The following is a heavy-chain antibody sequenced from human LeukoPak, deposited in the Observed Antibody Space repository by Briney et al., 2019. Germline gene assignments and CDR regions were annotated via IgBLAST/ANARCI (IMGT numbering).Heavy chain of an antibody. CDR3: AKDLLSYGPHDY. CDR1: GFTFSSYG. V-gene: IGHV3-23*01. Sequence: GGSLRLSCAVSGFTFSSYGMHWVRQAPGKGLEWVSAISGSGGSTYYADSVKGRFTISRDNSKNTLYLQMNSLRAEDTAVYYCAKDLLSYGPHDYWGQGTLVTVSS. D-gene: IGHD5-18*01. CDR2: ISGSGGST. J-gene: IGHJ4*02.